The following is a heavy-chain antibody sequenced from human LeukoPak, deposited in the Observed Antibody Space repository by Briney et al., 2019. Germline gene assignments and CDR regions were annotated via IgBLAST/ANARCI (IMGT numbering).Heavy chain of an antibody. CDR2: IRYDGSNK. Sequence: PGGSLRLSCAASGFTFSSYGMHWVRQAPGKGLEWVAFIRYDGSNKYYADSVKGRFTISRDNSKNTLYLQMNSLRAEDTAVYYCAKDPNPYSSSMDVWGKGTTVTVSS. J-gene: IGHJ6*03. CDR1: GFTFSSYG. V-gene: IGHV3-30*02. CDR3: AKDPNPYSSSMDV. D-gene: IGHD6-13*01.